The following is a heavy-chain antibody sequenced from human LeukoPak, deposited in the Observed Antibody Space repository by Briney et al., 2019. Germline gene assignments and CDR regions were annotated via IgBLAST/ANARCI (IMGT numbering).Heavy chain of an antibody. D-gene: IGHD2-15*01. V-gene: IGHV3-23*01. CDR3: AKLVGATMTSDY. CDR2: ISRTGDTT. J-gene: IGHJ4*02. Sequence: PGGSLRPSCAASGFTFSTYVMTWVRQAPGKGLEWVSSISRTGDTTYYADSVKGRFTISRDNSKNTLYLQMNSLRGDDTAIYYCAKLVGATMTSDYWGQGILVTVSS. CDR1: GFTFSTYV.